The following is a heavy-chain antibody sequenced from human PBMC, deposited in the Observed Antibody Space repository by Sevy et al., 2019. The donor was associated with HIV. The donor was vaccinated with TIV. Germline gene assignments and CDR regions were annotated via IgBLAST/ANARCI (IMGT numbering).Heavy chain of an antibody. D-gene: IGHD2-2*01. CDR2: IIPIFGTA. CDR1: GGTFSSYA. J-gene: IGHJ6*02. V-gene: IGHV1-69*13. CDR3: ARGSSLGYCSSTSFYPRSSYGMDV. Sequence: AAVKVSCKASGGTFSSYAISWVGQPPGQGLEWMGGIIPIFGTANYTQKFQGRVTITADESTSTAYMELSSLRSEDTAVYYCARGSSLGYCSSTSFYPRSSYGMDVWGQGTTVTVSS.